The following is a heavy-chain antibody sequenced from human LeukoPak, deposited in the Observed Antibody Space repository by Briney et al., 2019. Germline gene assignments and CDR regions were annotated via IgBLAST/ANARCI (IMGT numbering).Heavy chain of an antibody. D-gene: IGHD5-24*01. CDR1: GYTFTNSD. CDR2: INPDGGNT. V-gene: IGHV1-46*01. CDR3: ARIRDGYNDAYDL. Sequence: ASVKVSCKASGYTFTNSDIHWVRQAPGQGLEWMGLINPDGGNTNYAQNFQGRVTLTRDASTSTVYMELSSLRSEDTAMYYCARIRDGYNDAYDLWGQRTVVTVPS. J-gene: IGHJ3*01.